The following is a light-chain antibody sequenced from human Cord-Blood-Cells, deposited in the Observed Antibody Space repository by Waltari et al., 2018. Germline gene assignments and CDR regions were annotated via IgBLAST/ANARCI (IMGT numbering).Light chain of an antibody. CDR1: SSDVGSFNI. J-gene: IGLJ3*02. CDR3: CSYAGSSTWV. V-gene: IGLV2-23*01. Sequence: QSALTQPASVSGSPGQSITISCTGTSSDVGSFNIVSWYQQHPGKAPKLMIYEGSKRPSGVSNRLSGSQSGHTASLTISGPQAEDEADYYCCSYAGSSTWVFGGGTKLTVL. CDR2: EGS.